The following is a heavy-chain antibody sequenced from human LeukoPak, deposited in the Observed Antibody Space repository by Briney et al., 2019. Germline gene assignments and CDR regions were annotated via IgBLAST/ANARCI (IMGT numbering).Heavy chain of an antibody. CDR2: ISGSGGST. D-gene: IGHD4-23*01. Sequence: GGSLRLSCAVSGFTFSDYYMSWIRQAPGKGLEWVSAISGSGGSTYCADSVKGRFTISRDNSKNTLYLQMNSLRAEDTAVYYCAKDASVVTPVSAFDIWGQGTMVTVSS. J-gene: IGHJ3*02. CDR3: AKDASVVTPVSAFDI. V-gene: IGHV3-23*01. CDR1: GFTFSDYY.